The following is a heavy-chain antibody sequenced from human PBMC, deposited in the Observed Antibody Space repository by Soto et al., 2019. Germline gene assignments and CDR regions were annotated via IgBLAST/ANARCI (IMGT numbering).Heavy chain of an antibody. D-gene: IGHD4-17*01. CDR1: GGTFSSYA. V-gene: IGHV1-69*01. J-gene: IGHJ4*02. CDR3: ARDGKNYGDYVKPETYFDY. CDR2: IIPIFGTA. Sequence: QVQLVQSGAEVKKPGSSVKVSCKASGGTFSSYAISWVRQAPGQGLEWMGGIIPIFGTANHAQKFQGRVTITADESTSTAYMELSSLRSEDTAVYYCARDGKNYGDYVKPETYFDYWGQGTLVTVSS.